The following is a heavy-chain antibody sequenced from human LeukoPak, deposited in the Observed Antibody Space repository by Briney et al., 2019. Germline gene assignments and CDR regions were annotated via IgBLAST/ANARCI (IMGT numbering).Heavy chain of an antibody. J-gene: IGHJ4*02. CDR3: ARDPGIVVTISFDY. CDR2: TYYRSKWYN. Sequence: SQTLSLTCSISGDSVSSNSAAWNWIRQSPSRGLEWLGRTYYRSKWYNDYAVSVKSRITINPDPSKNQFSLQLNFVTPEDTAVYYCARDPGIVVTISFDYWGQGTLVTVSS. CDR1: GDSVSSNSAA. V-gene: IGHV6-1*01. D-gene: IGHD5-12*01.